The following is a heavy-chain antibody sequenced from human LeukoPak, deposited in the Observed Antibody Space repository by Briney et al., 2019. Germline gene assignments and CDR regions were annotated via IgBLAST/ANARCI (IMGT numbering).Heavy chain of an antibody. J-gene: IGHJ4*02. CDR2: IYSSGNT. D-gene: IGHD2-2*02. CDR1: GGSISNYY. CDR3: ARRYTASPGERFDY. V-gene: IGHV4-59*08. Sequence: PSETLSLTCTVSGGSISNYYWTCIRQPPGKGLEWIGYIYSSGNTNYNPSLNSRVTISLDTSKNQFSLILRSLTAADTAVYYCARRYTASPGERFDYWGQGTLVTVSS.